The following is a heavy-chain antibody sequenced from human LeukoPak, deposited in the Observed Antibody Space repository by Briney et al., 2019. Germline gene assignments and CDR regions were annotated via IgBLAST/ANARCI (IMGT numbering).Heavy chain of an antibody. D-gene: IGHD3-10*01. Sequence: GGSLRLSCAASGFIFSSYSMNWVRQAPGKGLEWVSYVSGSSTIYYADSVKGRFTISRDNAKNSLYLQMNSLRDEDTAVYYCARDERFGDAGSWGQGTLVTVSS. V-gene: IGHV3-48*02. J-gene: IGHJ5*02. CDR2: VSGSSTI. CDR1: GFIFSSYS. CDR3: ARDERFGDAGS.